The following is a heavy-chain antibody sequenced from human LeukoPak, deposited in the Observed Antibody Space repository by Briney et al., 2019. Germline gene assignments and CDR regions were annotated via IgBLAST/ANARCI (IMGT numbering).Heavy chain of an antibody. Sequence: PGGSLRLSCAASGFTFSSYGMHWVRQAPGKGLEWVAVISYDGSNKYYADSVKGRFTISRDNSKNTLYLQMNSLRAEDTAVYYCXXXXXXXXXXYARGQKEYFQHWGQGTLVTVSS. CDR1: GFTFSSYG. CDR2: ISYDGSNK. D-gene: IGHD2-2*01. V-gene: IGHV3-30*03. J-gene: IGHJ1*01. CDR3: XXXXXXXXXXYARGQKEYFQH.